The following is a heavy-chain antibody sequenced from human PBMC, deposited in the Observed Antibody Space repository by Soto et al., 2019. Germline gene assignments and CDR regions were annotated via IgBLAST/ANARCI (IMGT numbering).Heavy chain of an antibody. CDR2: ISAYNGNT. Sequence: WASVKVSCKASGYTFSNYGVNWVRQAPGQGLEWMGWISAYNGNTNYAQKLQGRVTMTTDTSTSTAYMELRSLRSDDTAVYYCARGDYSNYFDYWGQGTLVTVSS. CDR1: GYTFSNYG. J-gene: IGHJ4*02. D-gene: IGHD4-4*01. CDR3: ARGDYSNYFDY. V-gene: IGHV1-18*01.